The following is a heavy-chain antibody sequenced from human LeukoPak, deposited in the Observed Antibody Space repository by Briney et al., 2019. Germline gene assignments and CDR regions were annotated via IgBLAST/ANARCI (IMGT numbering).Heavy chain of an antibody. D-gene: IGHD6-19*01. V-gene: IGHV4-61*02. CDR1: GGSISSGSYY. CDR3: ASEVIAVAAALGFDYYYYMDV. J-gene: IGHJ6*03. CDR2: IYTSGST. Sequence: PSETLSLTCAVSGGSISSGSYYWSWIRQPAGKGLEWIERIYTSGSTNYNPSLKSRVTISVDTSKNQFSLKLSSVTAADTAVYYCASEVIAVAAALGFDYYYYMDVWGKGTTVTVSS.